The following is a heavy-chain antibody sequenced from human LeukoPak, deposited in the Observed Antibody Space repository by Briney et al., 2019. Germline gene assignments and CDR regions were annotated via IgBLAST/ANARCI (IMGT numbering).Heavy chain of an antibody. J-gene: IGHJ4*02. CDR2: INPNSGGT. D-gene: IGHD6-19*01. V-gene: IGHV1-2*02. CDR1: GYTFTGYY. Sequence: ASVTVSFKASGYTFTGYYMHWVRQAPGQGLEWMGWINPNSGGTNYAQKFQGRVTMTRDTSISTAYMELSGLRSDDTAVYYCAHSSWRETFDYWGQGTLVTVSS. CDR3: AHSSWRETFDY.